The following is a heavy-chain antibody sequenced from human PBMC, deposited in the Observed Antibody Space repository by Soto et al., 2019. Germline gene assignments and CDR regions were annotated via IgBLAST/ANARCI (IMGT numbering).Heavy chain of an antibody. D-gene: IGHD3-22*01. CDR3: ARFYDSSGYYPGDFDY. V-gene: IGHV3-74*01. CDR1: GFTFNNYW. Sequence: GGSLRLSCAASGFTFNNYWMHWVRQAPGKGLVWVSRINDQGSSPSYADSVKGRFTISRDNAKNSLYLQMNSLRDEDTAVYYCARFYDSSGYYPGDFDYWGQGTLVTVSS. J-gene: IGHJ4*02. CDR2: INDQGSSP.